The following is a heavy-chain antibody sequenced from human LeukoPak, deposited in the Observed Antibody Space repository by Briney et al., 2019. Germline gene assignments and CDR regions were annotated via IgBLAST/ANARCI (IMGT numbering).Heavy chain of an antibody. D-gene: IGHD2-21*02. CDR3: AKDRLINFRGDCYIFDY. CDR2: ISGSGGST. J-gene: IGHJ4*02. CDR1: GFTFSSYA. V-gene: IGHV3-23*01. Sequence: GGSLRLFCAASGFTFSSYAMSWVRQAPGKGPEWVSAISGSGGSTYYANSVKGRFTISRDNSKNTLYLQMNSLRAEDTAVYFCAKDRLINFRGDCYIFDYWGQGTVVTVSS.